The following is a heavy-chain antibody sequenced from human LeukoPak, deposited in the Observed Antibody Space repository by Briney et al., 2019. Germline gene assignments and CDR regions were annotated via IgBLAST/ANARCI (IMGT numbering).Heavy chain of an antibody. CDR3: AREGGIAAAGLGYGMDV. J-gene: IGHJ6*02. V-gene: IGHV4-59*13. CDR1: GGPISSSN. CDR2: FYYSGST. Sequence: SETLSLTCTVSGGPISSSNWSWIRHPPGKGLNGIGYFYYSGSTNYNPSLKSRVTISVDTSKNQFSLKLSSVTAADTAVYYCAREGGIAAAGLGYGMDVWGQGTTVTVSS. D-gene: IGHD6-13*01.